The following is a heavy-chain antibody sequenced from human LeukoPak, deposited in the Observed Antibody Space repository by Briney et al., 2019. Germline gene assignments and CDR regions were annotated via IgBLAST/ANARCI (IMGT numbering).Heavy chain of an antibody. Sequence: ASVKVSCKVSGYTLTELSMHWVRQAPGKGLEWMGGFDPEDGETIYAQKFQGRVTMTEDTSTDTAYMELSSLRSEDTAVYYCATSTGDYDFWSGYYPFDYWGQGTLVTVSS. V-gene: IGHV1-24*01. CDR1: GYTLTELS. CDR2: FDPEDGET. CDR3: ATSTGDYDFWSGYYPFDY. D-gene: IGHD3-3*01. J-gene: IGHJ4*02.